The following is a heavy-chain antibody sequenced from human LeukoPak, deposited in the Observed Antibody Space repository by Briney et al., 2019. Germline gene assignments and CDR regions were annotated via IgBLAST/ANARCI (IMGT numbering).Heavy chain of an antibody. D-gene: IGHD5-24*01. CDR1: GFTFSSYA. CDR3: ARGVYQTISRDAYNYYFDY. V-gene: IGHV3-53*01. CDR2: LYSGGST. Sequence: GGSLRLSCAASGFTFSSYAMNWVRQAPGKGPERVSVLYSGGSTYYADSVKGRFTISRDSFRNTLYLQMNSLRAEDTAVYYCARGVYQTISRDAYNYYFDYWGQGTLVTVSS. J-gene: IGHJ4*02.